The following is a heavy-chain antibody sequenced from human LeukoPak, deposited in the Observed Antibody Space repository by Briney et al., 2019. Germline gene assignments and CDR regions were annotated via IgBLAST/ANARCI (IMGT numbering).Heavy chain of an antibody. Sequence: PGGSLRLSCAASGFTFSDYYMSWIRQAPGKGLEWVSYISSSGSTIYYADSVKGRFTISRDNTKNSLYLQMNSLRAEDTAVYYCAREITMVRGVIDYWGQGTLVTVSS. CDR3: AREITMVRGVIDY. D-gene: IGHD3-10*01. V-gene: IGHV3-11*01. CDR2: ISSSGSTI. J-gene: IGHJ4*02. CDR1: GFTFSDYY.